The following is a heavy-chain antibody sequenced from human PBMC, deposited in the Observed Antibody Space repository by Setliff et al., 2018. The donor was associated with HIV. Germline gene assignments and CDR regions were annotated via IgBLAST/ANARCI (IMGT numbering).Heavy chain of an antibody. CDR2: MYYRGTT. CDR1: GAPVSSGRYY. J-gene: IGHJ5*02. CDR3: ARALSAAGLAWFDP. V-gene: IGHV4-39*01. D-gene: IGHD6-13*01. Sequence: SETLSLTCSVSGAPVSSGRYYWGWIRQPPGKGLEWIGTMYYRGTTYNNPSLKSRVTFSADTSKNQFSLNLNSVTATDTAVYYCARALSAAGLAWFDPWGQGTLVTV.